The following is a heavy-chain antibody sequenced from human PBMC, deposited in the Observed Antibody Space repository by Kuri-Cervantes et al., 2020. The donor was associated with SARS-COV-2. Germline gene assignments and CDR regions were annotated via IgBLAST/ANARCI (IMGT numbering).Heavy chain of an antibody. CDR2: ISSSSSYI. CDR3: ARVHSGSYYNWFDP. V-gene: IGHV3-21*01. D-gene: IGHD1-26*01. J-gene: IGHJ5*02. Sequence: GESLKISCAASGFTFSSYSMNWVRQAPGKGLEWVSSISSSSSYIYYADSVKGRFTISIDNAKNSLYLQMNSLRAEDTAVYYCARVHSGSYYNWFDPWGQGTLVTVSS. CDR1: GFTFSSYS.